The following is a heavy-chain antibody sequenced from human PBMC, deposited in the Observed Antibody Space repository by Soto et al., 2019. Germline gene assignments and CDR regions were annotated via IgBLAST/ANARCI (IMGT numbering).Heavy chain of an antibody. CDR2: INEDGTKR. J-gene: IGHJ4*02. CDR3: TRWDGRCSGGSCFFDT. D-gene: IGHD2-15*01. CDR1: GFALTQYW. V-gene: IGHV3-7*01. Sequence: EVQLVESGGGLAQSGGSLRLSCIASGFALTQYWMSWVRQTPRQGLERVAKINEDGTKRDYMASVEGRFTISRDNATNSVSLALNSLRADDTAVYFCTRWDGRCSGGSCFFDTWGQGTLVTFSA.